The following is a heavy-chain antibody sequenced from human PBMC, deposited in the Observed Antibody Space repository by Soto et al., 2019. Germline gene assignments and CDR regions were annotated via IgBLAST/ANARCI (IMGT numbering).Heavy chain of an antibody. Sequence: SVKVSCKASGGTFSSYTISWVRQAPGQGLEWMGRIIPILGIANYAQKFQGRVTITADKSTSTAYMELSSLRSEDTAVDYCARRTVKDAFDIWGQGTMVTVSS. J-gene: IGHJ3*02. CDR1: GGTFSSYT. CDR3: ARRTVKDAFDI. D-gene: IGHD4-17*01. V-gene: IGHV1-69*02. CDR2: IIPILGIA.